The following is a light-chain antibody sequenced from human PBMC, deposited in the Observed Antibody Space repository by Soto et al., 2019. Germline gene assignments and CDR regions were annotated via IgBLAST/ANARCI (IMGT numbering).Light chain of an antibody. V-gene: IGKV1-39*01. CDR3: QQYGSSPRT. Sequence: DIQVTQTPSSLSASVGDRVTITCRASQSIATYLNWYQQKPGKAPKLLIYEASSLQSGVPSRFGGSGSGTDFTLTISRLEPEDFAVYYCQQYGSSPRTFGQGTKVDIK. CDR2: EAS. J-gene: IGKJ1*01. CDR1: QSIATY.